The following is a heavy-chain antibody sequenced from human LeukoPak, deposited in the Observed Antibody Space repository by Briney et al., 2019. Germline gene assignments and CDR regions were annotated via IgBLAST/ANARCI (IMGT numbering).Heavy chain of an antibody. CDR2: INSDGSTI. CDR1: GFTFSSFW. Sequence: GSLRLSCAASGFTFSSFWMPWVRQAPGKGLVWVSRINSDGSTINYADSVKGRFTISRDNAKNTLYLQMDSLRAEDTAVYYCTRETVVVATASLGYWGLGTLVTVSS. CDR3: TRETVVVATASLGY. J-gene: IGHJ4*02. V-gene: IGHV3-74*01. D-gene: IGHD2-2*01.